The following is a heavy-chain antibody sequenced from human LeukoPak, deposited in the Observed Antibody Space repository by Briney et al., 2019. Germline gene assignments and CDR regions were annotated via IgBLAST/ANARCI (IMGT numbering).Heavy chain of an antibody. V-gene: IGHV4-59*01. J-gene: IGHJ4*02. D-gene: IGHD3-16*01. CDR2: IYYSGST. Sequence: SETLSLTCTVSGGSISSYYWRWIRQPPGKGLEWIGYIYYSGSTNYNPSLKSRVTISVDTSKNQFSLKLSSVTAADTAVYYCASMEESSGYFDYWGQGTLVTVSS. CDR1: GGSISSYY. CDR3: ASMEESSGYFDY.